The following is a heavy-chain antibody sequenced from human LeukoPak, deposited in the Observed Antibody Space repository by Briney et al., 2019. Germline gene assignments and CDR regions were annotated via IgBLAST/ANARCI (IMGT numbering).Heavy chain of an antibody. V-gene: IGHV3-11*05. D-gene: IGHD3-22*01. CDR2: ISSSSSYT. Sequence: GGSLRLSCAASGFTFSDYYMSWLRQAPGKGLEWVSYISSSSSYTNYADSVKGRFTISRDNAKNSLYLQMNSLRAEDTAVYYCARATDSFHSSGYYYVFDYWGQGTLVTVSS. CDR3: ARATDSFHSSGYYYVFDY. J-gene: IGHJ4*02. CDR1: GFTFSDYY.